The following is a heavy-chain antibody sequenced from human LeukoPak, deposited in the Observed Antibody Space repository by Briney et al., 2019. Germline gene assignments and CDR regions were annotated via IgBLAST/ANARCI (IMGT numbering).Heavy chain of an antibody. CDR1: GYTLTGYY. CDR3: ARVRDYDSSGVNSGWYGY. CDR2: INPNSGGT. V-gene: IGHV1-2*02. D-gene: IGHD3-22*01. Sequence: GASVKVSCKASGYTLTGYYMHWVRQAPGQGLEWMGWINPNSGGTNYAQKFQGRVTMTRDTSISTAYMELSRLRSDDTAVYYCARVRDYDSSGVNSGWYGYWGQGTLVTVSS. J-gene: IGHJ4*02.